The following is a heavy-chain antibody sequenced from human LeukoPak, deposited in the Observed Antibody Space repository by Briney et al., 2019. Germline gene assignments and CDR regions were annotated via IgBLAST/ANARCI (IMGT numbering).Heavy chain of an antibody. CDR3: ARDRDYYDSSGYFTSPFDY. J-gene: IGHJ4*02. CDR1: GFTFSSYS. Sequence: PGGSLRLSCAASGFTFSSYSMNWVRQAPGKGLEWVSSISSSSSYIYYADSVKGRFTISRDNAKNSLYLQMNSLRAEDTAVYYCARDRDYYDSSGYFTSPFDYGGQGTLVTVSS. V-gene: IGHV3-21*01. CDR2: ISSSSSYI. D-gene: IGHD3-22*01.